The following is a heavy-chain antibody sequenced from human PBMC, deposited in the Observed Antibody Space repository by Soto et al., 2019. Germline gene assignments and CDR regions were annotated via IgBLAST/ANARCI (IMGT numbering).Heavy chain of an antibody. D-gene: IGHD2-8*01. CDR3: ARGRRLYHSGRSQLDS. J-gene: IGHJ4*02. V-gene: IGHV1-69*01. CDR1: GDSFSKYT. Sequence: QVQLVQSGAEVKKPGSSVRVSCKTSGDSFSKYTVNWVRQAPRQGLEWMGGCIPRFGTTNFAPTLKGRVTITADQSMNTVYMELSSLRSEYTALYYCARGRRLYHSGRSQLDSWGQGTLVTVSS. CDR2: CIPRFGTT.